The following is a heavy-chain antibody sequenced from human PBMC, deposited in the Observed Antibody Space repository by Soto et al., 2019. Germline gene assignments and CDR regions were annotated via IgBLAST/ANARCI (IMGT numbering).Heavy chain of an antibody. D-gene: IGHD3-16*02. V-gene: IGHV4-30-4*01. J-gene: IGHJ2*01. CDR3: ARLVESGYTSDFDL. Sequence: SETLSLTCTVPGGSISSGDYYWTWIRQPPGKGLEWIGYIYYSGSTNYNPSLSSRVTISVDTSKNQFSLNLSSVTAADTAVYYGARLVESGYTSDFDLWGRGTLVTVSS. CDR2: IYYSGST. CDR1: GGSISSGDYY.